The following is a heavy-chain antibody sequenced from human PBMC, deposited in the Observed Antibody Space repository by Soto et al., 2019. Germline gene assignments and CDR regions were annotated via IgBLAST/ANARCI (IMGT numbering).Heavy chain of an antibody. J-gene: IGHJ4*02. D-gene: IGHD4-17*01. Sequence: SGPTLVNPTQTLTLTCTFSGFSLRTSGMSVTWIRQPPGKALEWLALIDWDDAKYYSTSLKTRLTISKDTSKSQVVLTMTNMDPVXTATYYCARAYMTTVTALDFWGQGTLVTVSS. V-gene: IGHV2-70*01. CDR2: IDWDDAK. CDR3: ARAYMTTVTALDF. CDR1: GFSLRTSGMS.